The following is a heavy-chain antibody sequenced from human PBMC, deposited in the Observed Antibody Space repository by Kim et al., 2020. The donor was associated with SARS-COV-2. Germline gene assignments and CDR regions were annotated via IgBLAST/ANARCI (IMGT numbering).Heavy chain of an antibody. CDR1: GFTVSSNY. J-gene: IGHJ6*02. CDR2: IYSGGST. V-gene: IGHV3-53*01. CDR3: ARDQGLDSSGWYPHYYYYGMDV. D-gene: IGHD6-19*01. Sequence: GGSLRLSCAASGFTVSSNYMSWVRQAPGKGLEWVSVIYSGGSTYYADSVKGRFTISRDNSKNTLYLQMNSLRAEDTAVYYCARDQGLDSSGWYPHYYYYGMDVWGQGTTVTVSS.